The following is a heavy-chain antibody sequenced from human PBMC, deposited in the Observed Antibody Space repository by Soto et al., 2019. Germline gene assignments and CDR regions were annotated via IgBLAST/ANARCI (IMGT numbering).Heavy chain of an antibody. Sequence: NPSETLSLTCAVYGGSFSCYYWSWIRQPPGKGLEWIGEINHSGSTNYNPSLKSRVTISVDTSKNQFSLKLSSVTAADTAVYYCARFHLYYDFWSGYYTPAYYYYYGMDVWGQGTTVTVSS. CDR1: GGSFSCYY. V-gene: IGHV4-34*01. CDR3: ARFHLYYDFWSGYYTPAYYYYYGMDV. D-gene: IGHD3-3*01. J-gene: IGHJ6*02. CDR2: INHSGST.